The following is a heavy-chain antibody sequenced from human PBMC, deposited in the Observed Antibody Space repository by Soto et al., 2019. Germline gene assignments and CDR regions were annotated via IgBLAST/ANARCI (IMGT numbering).Heavy chain of an antibody. Sequence: QVQLVQSGAEVRGPGPSVQVSCKASGYTFANYLISWVRQAPGQGLEWMGWISTYNGNTNYARKVQGRVTMTTDTSTTTAYMELRSLRYDDTAVYYCGRLMDYYYGMDVWGQGTTVTVSS. CDR3: GRLMDYYYGMDV. D-gene: IGHD3-10*01. J-gene: IGHJ6*02. CDR2: ISTYNGNT. V-gene: IGHV1-18*01. CDR1: GYTFANYL.